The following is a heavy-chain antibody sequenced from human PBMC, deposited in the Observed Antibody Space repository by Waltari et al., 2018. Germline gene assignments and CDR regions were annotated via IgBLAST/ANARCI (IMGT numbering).Heavy chain of an antibody. V-gene: IGHV4-38-2*01. Sequence: QVQLQESGPGLVKPSETLSLTCAVSGYSISSGYYWGWIRQPPGKGLEWIGSIYHSGSTYYNPSLKSRVTISVDTSKNQFSLKLSSVTAADTAVYYCARNVLRFLEWLVPSAFDIWGQGTMVTVSS. CDR1: GYSISSGYY. J-gene: IGHJ3*02. D-gene: IGHD3-3*01. CDR2: IYHSGST. CDR3: ARNVLRFLEWLVPSAFDI.